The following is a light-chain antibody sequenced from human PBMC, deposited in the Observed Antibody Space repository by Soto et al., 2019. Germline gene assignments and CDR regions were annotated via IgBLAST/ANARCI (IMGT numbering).Light chain of an antibody. CDR3: SSYTSSSLYV. J-gene: IGLJ1*01. CDR1: SSDVGGYNY. CDR2: EVS. Sequence: QSVLTPPASVSGSPGQSITMSCTGTSSDVGGYNYVSWSQQHPGKAPKLMIYEVSNRPSGVSNRFSGSKSGNTASLTISGLQAEDEADYYCSSYTSSSLYVFGTGTKVTVL. V-gene: IGLV2-14*01.